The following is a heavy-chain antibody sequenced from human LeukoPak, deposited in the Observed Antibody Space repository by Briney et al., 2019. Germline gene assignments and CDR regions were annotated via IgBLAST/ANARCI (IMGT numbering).Heavy chain of an antibody. J-gene: IGHJ4*02. CDR3: ARGSINYNSGGYYDNPPLDY. Sequence: ASVKVSCKASGYTFTSCYMNWVRQAPGQGLEWMGMINPSGGSTNYAQKFQGRVTVTRDTSTSTVYMELSSLRSEDTAVYYCARGSINYNSGGYYDNPPLDYWGQGTLVTVSS. D-gene: IGHD3-22*01. V-gene: IGHV1-46*01. CDR2: INPSGGST. CDR1: GYTFTSCY.